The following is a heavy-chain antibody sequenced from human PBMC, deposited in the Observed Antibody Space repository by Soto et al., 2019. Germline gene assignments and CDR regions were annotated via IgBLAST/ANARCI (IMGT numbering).Heavy chain of an antibody. D-gene: IGHD4-17*01. Sequence: VQLVQSGAEVKKPGASVKVSCKASGYTFSSYSMNWVRQAPGKGLEWVSSISSSSSYIYYADSVKGRFTISRDNAKNSLYLQMNSLRAEDTAVYYCASFQDDYGDYRIDYWGQGTLVTVSS. CDR2: ISSSSSYI. CDR3: ASFQDDYGDYRIDY. CDR1: GYTFSSYS. J-gene: IGHJ4*02. V-gene: IGHV3-21*01.